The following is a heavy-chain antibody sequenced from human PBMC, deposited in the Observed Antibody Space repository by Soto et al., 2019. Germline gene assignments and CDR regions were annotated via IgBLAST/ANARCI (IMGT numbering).Heavy chain of an antibody. J-gene: IGHJ6*02. V-gene: IGHV1-69*02. CDR1: GGTFSSYT. D-gene: IGHD3-22*01. CDR2: IIPILGIA. CDR3: ASRATMTKGVDYYGMDV. Sequence: QVQLVQSGAEVKKPGSSVKVSCKASGGTFSSYTISWVRQAPGQGLEWMGRIIPILGIANYAQKFQGRVTITADKSTSTAYMELSSLRSEDTAVYYCASRATMTKGVDYYGMDVWGQGTTVTVSS.